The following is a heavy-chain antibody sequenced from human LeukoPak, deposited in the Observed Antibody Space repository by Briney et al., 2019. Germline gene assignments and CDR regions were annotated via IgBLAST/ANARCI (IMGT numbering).Heavy chain of an antibody. J-gene: IGHJ3*02. V-gene: IGHV3-23*01. CDR2: ISGSGGST. CDR1: GFTFSSYG. CDR3: AKLWSSSRGAFDI. D-gene: IGHD6-13*01. Sequence: GGSLRLSCAASGFTFSSYGMTWVRQAPGKGLEWVSAISGSGGSTYYADSVKGRSTISRDNSKNTLYLQMNSLRAEDTAVYYCAKLWSSSRGAFDIWGQGTMVTVSS.